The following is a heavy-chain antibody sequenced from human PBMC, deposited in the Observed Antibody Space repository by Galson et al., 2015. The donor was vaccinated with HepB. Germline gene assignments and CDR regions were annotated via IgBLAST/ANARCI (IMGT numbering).Heavy chain of an antibody. CDR1: GGSISSSSYY. CDR2: IYYSGST. Sequence: ETLSLTCTVSGGSISSSSYYWGWIRQPPGKGLEWIGSIYYSGSTYYNPSLKSRVTISVDTSKNQFSLKLSSVTAADTAVYYCARVNILTGYYVQYFDYWGQGTLVTVSS. D-gene: IGHD3-9*01. J-gene: IGHJ4*02. CDR3: ARVNILTGYYVQYFDY. V-gene: IGHV4-39*07.